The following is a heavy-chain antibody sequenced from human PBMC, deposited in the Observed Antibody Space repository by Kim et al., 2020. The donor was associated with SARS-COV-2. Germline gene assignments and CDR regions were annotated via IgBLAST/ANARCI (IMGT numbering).Heavy chain of an antibody. D-gene: IGHD6-13*01. Sequence: NYHPSLKSRVTISVDTSKNQFSLKLSAVTAADTAVYYCARVVGQQLVFGYWGQGTLVTVSS. J-gene: IGHJ4*02. CDR3: ARVVGQQLVFGY. V-gene: IGHV4-59*01.